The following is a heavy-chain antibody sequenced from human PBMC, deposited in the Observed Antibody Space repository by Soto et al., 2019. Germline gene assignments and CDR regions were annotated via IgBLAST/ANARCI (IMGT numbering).Heavy chain of an antibody. CDR3: ASGIVGATKYYYYYGMDV. J-gene: IGHJ6*02. Sequence: GGSLRLSCAASGFTFSSYAMSWVRQAPGKGLEWVSRINSDGSSTSYADSVKGRFTISRDNAKNTLYLQMNSLRAEDTAVYYCASGIVGATKYYYYYGMDVWGQGTTVTVSS. D-gene: IGHD1-26*01. CDR2: INSDGSST. V-gene: IGHV3-74*01. CDR1: GFTFSSYA.